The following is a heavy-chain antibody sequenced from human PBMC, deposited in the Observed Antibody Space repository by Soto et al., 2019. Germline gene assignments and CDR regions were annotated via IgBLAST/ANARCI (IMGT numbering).Heavy chain of an antibody. D-gene: IGHD3-3*01. J-gene: IGHJ6*02. CDR3: ARYGVIIGSDYYYYYGMDV. CDR1: GYTFTSYY. Sequence: ASVKVSCKASGYTFTSYYMHWVRQAPGQGLEWTGIINPSGGSTSYAQKFQGRVTMTTDTSTSTAYMELMSLRSDDTAVYYCARYGVIIGSDYYYYYGMDVWGQGTTVTVSS. V-gene: IGHV1-46*01. CDR2: INPSGGST.